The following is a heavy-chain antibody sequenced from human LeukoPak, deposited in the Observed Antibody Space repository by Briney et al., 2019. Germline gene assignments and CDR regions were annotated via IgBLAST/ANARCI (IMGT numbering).Heavy chain of an antibody. Sequence: GGSLRLSCAASGFTFSSYWMHWVRHAPGKGLVWVSRINSDGSSTSYADSVKGRFTISRDNAKNTLYLQMNSLRAEDTAVYYCARDGFRWYDFWSGYYRGNWFDPWGQGTLVTVSS. J-gene: IGHJ5*02. D-gene: IGHD3-3*01. V-gene: IGHV3-74*01. CDR3: ARDGFRWYDFWSGYYRGNWFDP. CDR1: GFTFSSYW. CDR2: INSDGSST.